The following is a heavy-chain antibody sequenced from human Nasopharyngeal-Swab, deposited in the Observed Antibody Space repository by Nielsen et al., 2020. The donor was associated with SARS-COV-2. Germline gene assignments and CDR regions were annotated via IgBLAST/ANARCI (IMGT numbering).Heavy chain of an antibody. CDR3: ARPAGGDFAPLGFDY. V-gene: IGHV3-9*01. Sequence: SLKISCAASGFTFDDYAMHWVRQAPGKGLEWVSGISWNSGSIGYADSVKGRFTISRDNAKNSLYLQMNSLRSEDTAVYYCARPAGGDFAPLGFDYWGQGTLVTVSS. D-gene: IGHD3-16*01. CDR2: ISWNSGSI. CDR1: GFTFDDYA. J-gene: IGHJ4*02.